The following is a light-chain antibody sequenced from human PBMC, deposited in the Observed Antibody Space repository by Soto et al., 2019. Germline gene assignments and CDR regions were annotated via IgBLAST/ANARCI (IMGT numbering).Light chain of an antibody. CDR3: QSYDSSLSGWV. CDR2: GNS. CDR1: SSNIGAGYD. V-gene: IGLV1-40*01. J-gene: IGLJ3*02. Sequence: QSVLTQPPSVSGAPGQRVTIYCTGSSSNIGAGYDVHWYQQLPGTAPKLLIQGNSNRPSGVPDRFSGSKSGTSASLAITGLQAEDEADYYCQSYDSSLSGWVFGGGTKVTVL.